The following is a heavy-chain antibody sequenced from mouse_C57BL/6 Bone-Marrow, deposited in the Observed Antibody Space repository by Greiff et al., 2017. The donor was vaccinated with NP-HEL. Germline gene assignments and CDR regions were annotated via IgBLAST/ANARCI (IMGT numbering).Heavy chain of an antibody. Sequence: VQLQQSGAELVRPGSSVKLSCKASGYTFTSYWMDWVKQRPGQGLEWIGNIYPSDSETHYNQKFKDKATLTVDKSSSTAYMQLSSLTSEDSAVYYCARGASDCYGSTSFAYWGQGTLVTVSA. CDR2: IYPSDSET. D-gene: IGHD1-1*01. V-gene: IGHV1-61*01. CDR1: GYTFTSYW. CDR3: ARGASDCYGSTSFAY. J-gene: IGHJ3*01.